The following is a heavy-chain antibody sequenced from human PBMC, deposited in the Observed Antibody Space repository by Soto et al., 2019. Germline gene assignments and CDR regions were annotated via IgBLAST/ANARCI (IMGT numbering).Heavy chain of an antibody. CDR3: AKDSGSWPYYSDY. J-gene: IGHJ4*02. D-gene: IGHD6-13*01. CDR2: ISGSGGST. CDR1: GFLFSSYA. Sequence: PGGSLRLSCEASGFLFSSYAMNWVRQAPGKGLEWVSAISGSGGSTYYADTVKGRFIISRDISKNTLYLQMNSLRAEDTAVYYCAKDSGSWPYYSDYWGQGTLVTVSS. V-gene: IGHV3-23*01.